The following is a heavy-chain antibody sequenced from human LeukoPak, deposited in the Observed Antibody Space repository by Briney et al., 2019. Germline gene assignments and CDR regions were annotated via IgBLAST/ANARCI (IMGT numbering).Heavy chain of an antibody. V-gene: IGHV4-34*01. D-gene: IGHD3-22*01. CDR1: GGSFSGYY. CDR2: INHSGST. J-gene: IGHJ4*02. CDR3: ARVGNDSSGYYDY. Sequence: SSETLSLTCAVYGGSFSGYYWSWIRQPPGKGLEWIGEINHSGSTNYNPSLKSRVTISVDTSKNQFSLKLSSVTAADTAVYYCARVGNDSSGYYDYWGQGTLVTVSS.